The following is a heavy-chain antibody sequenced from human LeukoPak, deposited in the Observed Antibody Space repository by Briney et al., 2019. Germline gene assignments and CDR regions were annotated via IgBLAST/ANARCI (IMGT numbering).Heavy chain of an antibody. Sequence: GGSLRLSCEASGFIFDDYVMYWVRQPPGKGLEWVSGITWDGYKIDYVDSVKGRFTISRDNAKNSLFLQMNHVRVEDTAFYYCVKGYSSSWSGYFDSWGQGTLVTVAS. J-gene: IGHJ4*02. D-gene: IGHD5-18*01. V-gene: IGHV3-9*01. CDR1: GFIFDDYV. CDR2: ITWDGYKI. CDR3: VKGYSSSWSGYFDS.